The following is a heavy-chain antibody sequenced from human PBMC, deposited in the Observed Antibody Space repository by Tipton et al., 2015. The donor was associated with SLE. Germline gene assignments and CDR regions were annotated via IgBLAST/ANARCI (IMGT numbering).Heavy chain of an antibody. Sequence: TLSLTCAVYGGSFSGYSWNWIRQTPGKGLEWIGEINHSGSTNYNPSLKSRVSISVDTSKNQFSLKLSSVTAADTAAYYCARKDTTMVWGDYYYGMDVWGQRTTITVSS. J-gene: IGHJ6*02. CDR1: GGSFSGYS. D-gene: IGHD5-18*01. CDR3: ARKDTTMVWGDYYYGMDV. V-gene: IGHV4-34*01. CDR2: INHSGST.